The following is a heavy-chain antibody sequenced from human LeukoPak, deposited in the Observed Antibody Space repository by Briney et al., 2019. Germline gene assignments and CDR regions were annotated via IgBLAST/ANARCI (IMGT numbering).Heavy chain of an antibody. CDR3: ARARGQSGVNY. CDR1: GGSISSYY. CDR2: LSTSGTT. Sequence: SETLSLTCTVSGGSISSYYWSWIRQTAGKGLEWIGRLSTSGTTNYNPSLKSRVTMSVDTSKNQFSLNLTSVTAADTAVYYCARARGQSGVNYWGQGTLVTVSS. V-gene: IGHV4-4*07. J-gene: IGHJ4*02. D-gene: IGHD3-10*01.